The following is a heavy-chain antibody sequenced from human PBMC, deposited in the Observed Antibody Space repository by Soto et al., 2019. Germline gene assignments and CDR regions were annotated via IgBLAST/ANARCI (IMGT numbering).Heavy chain of an antibody. Sequence: PGGSLRLSCAASGFTFSDQYMDWVRQAPGKGLEWVGRTRNKGNSDTTEYAASVKGRFTISRDDSKKSLYLQMNSLKTEDTAVYYCAREASRFLEVGRYFYYYYMDVWGKGTTVNVSS. CDR3: AREASRFLEVGRYFYYYYMDV. CDR2: TRNKGNSDTT. V-gene: IGHV3-72*01. CDR1: GFTFSDQY. D-gene: IGHD3-3*01. J-gene: IGHJ6*03.